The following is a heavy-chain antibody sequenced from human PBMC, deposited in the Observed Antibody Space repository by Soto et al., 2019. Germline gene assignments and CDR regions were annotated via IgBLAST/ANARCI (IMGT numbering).Heavy chain of an antibody. D-gene: IGHD3-3*01. Sequence: SETLSLTCAVSGGSIISGGYSWSWIRQPPGKGLEWIGYIYHSGSTYYNPSLKSRVTISVDRSKNQFSLKLSSVTAADTAVYYCARAVTIFGVVIIAYFDYWGQGTLVTVSS. CDR2: IYHSGST. CDR1: GGSIISGGYS. CDR3: ARAVTIFGVVIIAYFDY. J-gene: IGHJ4*02. V-gene: IGHV4-30-2*01.